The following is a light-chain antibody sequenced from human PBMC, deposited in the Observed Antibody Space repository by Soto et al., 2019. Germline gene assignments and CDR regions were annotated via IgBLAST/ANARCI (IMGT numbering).Light chain of an antibody. CDR2: GAS. V-gene: IGKV3-15*01. CDR1: QRVSSN. Sequence: EIVMTQSPDTLSVSPGERATLSCRASQRVSSNLAWYQQKPGQAHRLLIYGASTRATGIPARFSGSGSGTEFTLTISSLQSEDFAVYYCQQYNDWLTFGGGTKVEIK. J-gene: IGKJ4*01. CDR3: QQYNDWLT.